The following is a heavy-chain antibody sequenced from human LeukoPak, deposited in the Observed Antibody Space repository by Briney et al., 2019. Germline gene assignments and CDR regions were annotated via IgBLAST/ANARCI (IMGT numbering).Heavy chain of an antibody. CDR1: GFTFSSYS. CDR3: AKDKGYSRAYTDY. D-gene: IGHD6-13*01. V-gene: IGHV3-48*01. CDR2: ISSSSSTI. Sequence: GGSLRLSCAASGFTFSSYSMNWVRQAPGKGLEWVSYISSSSSTIYYADSVKGRFTISRDNSKNTLYLQVNSLRAEDTALYYCAKDKGYSRAYTDYWGQGTLVTVSS. J-gene: IGHJ4*02.